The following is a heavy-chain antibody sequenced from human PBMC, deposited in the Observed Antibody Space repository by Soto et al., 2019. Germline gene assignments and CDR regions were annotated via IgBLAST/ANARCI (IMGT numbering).Heavy chain of an antibody. CDR1: GFTFSSYW. D-gene: IGHD3-22*01. CDR3: ARDPGFYYEWREDYYYYIMEV. Sequence: GGYLRLSCAASGFTFSSYWMSWVRQAPGKGLEWVANIKQDGSEKYYVDSVKGRSTISRDNAKNSLYLQMNSLRAEDTAVYYCARDPGFYYEWREDYYYYIMEVGGKGTMGIVAS. J-gene: IGHJ6*04. V-gene: IGHV3-7*01. CDR2: IKQDGSEK.